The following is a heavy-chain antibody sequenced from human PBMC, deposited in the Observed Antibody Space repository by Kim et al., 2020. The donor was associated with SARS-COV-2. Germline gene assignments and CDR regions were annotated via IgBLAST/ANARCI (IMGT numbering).Heavy chain of an antibody. CDR3: ARDLCSSTSCYLYYGMDV. D-gene: IGHD2-2*01. Sequence: ASVKVSCKASGYTFTSYAMHWVRQAPGQRLEWMGWINAGNGNTKYSQKFQGRVTITRDTSASTAYMELSSLRSEDTAVYYCARDLCSSTSCYLYYGMDVWGQGTTVTVSS. J-gene: IGHJ6*02. CDR1: GYTFTSYA. V-gene: IGHV1-3*01. CDR2: INAGNGNT.